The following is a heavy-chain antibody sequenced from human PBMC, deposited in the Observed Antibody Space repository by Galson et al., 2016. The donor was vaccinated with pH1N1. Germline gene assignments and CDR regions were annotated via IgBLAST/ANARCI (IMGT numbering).Heavy chain of an antibody. D-gene: IGHD3-10*01. V-gene: IGHV3-20*04. CDR2: VIWNGGSP. Sequence: SLRLSCAASGFTFNEYGMNWVRQAPGKGLEWVSGVIWNGGSPVYADSVKGRFTISRDNAKKSLYLQLNSLRAKDTAVYYCVRKNYGDAFDIWGRGTMVIVSS. CDR3: VRKNYGDAFDI. J-gene: IGHJ3*02. CDR1: GFTFNEYG.